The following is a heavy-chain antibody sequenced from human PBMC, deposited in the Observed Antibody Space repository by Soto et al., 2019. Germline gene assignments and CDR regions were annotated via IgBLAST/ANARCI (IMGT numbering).Heavy chain of an antibody. CDR2: IIPMFDII. CDR3: ARVEHENYGTDL. V-gene: IGHV1-69*02. J-gene: IGHJ6*02. Sequence: QLVQSGAEVKKPGSSVKVSCKVSGGTFSSYTITWVRQAPGEGLEWMGRIIPMFDIINYAQKFQGRVTITADKSTNTAYMELTSLKSDDTAVYYCARVEHENYGTDLWGQGTTVTVSS. CDR1: GGTFSSYT.